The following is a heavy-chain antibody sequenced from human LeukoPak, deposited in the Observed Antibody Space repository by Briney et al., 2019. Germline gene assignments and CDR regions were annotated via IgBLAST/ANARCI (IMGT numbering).Heavy chain of an antibody. CDR3: ARLSAYYYGSFFYYYMDV. CDR1: GFTFSSYS. D-gene: IGHD3-10*01. CDR2: ISSSSSDI. Sequence: GGSLRLSCAASGFTFSSYSMSWVRQAPGKGLEWVSSISSSSSDIYYADSVKGRFTISRDNAKNSVYLHMNILRAEDTALYYCARLSAYYYGSFFYYYMDVWGKGTTVTISS. V-gene: IGHV3-21*06. J-gene: IGHJ6*03.